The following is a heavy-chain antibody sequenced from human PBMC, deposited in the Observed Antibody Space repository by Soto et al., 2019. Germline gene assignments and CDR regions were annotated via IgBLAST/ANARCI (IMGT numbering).Heavy chain of an antibody. Sequence: QVQLVESGGGLVKPGGSLRLSCAASGFTFSDYYMSWIRQAPGKGLEWVSYISSSGSTIYYAYSVKVRFTIARDNAKNSLYLQMNSLRAEDTAVYYCARDHGDYRKYYYYYYMDVWGKGTTVTVSS. CDR2: ISSSGSTI. J-gene: IGHJ6*03. V-gene: IGHV3-11*01. CDR1: GFTFSDYY. D-gene: IGHD4-17*01. CDR3: ARDHGDYRKYYYYYYMDV.